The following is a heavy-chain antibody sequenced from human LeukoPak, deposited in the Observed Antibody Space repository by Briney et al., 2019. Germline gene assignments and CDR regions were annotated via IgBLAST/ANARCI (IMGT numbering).Heavy chain of an antibody. Sequence: GRSLRLSCAASGFTFSSYAMHWVRQAPGKGLEWVALIWYVGSSKYYADSVKGRFTISRDNSKNTLNLQMNSLRGEDTALYYCARAAPSGGAPCYYSYYMDVWGKGTTVTVSS. V-gene: IGHV3-33*01. CDR1: GFTFSSYA. J-gene: IGHJ6*03. CDR2: IWYVGSSK. D-gene: IGHD3-16*01. CDR3: ARAAPSGGAPCYYSYYMDV.